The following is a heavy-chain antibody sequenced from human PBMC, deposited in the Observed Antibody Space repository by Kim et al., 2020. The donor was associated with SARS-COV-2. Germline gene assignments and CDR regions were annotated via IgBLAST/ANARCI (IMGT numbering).Heavy chain of an antibody. J-gene: IGHJ3*02. CDR3: ASLGGAFDWSLAVAGRRGAFDI. CDR2: ISYDGSNK. D-gene: IGHD6-19*01. V-gene: IGHV3-30*04. Sequence: GGSLRLSCAASGFTFSSYAMHWVRQAPGKGLEWVAVISYDGSNKYYADSVKGRFTISRDNSKNTLYLQMNSLRAEDTAVYYCASLGGAFDWSLAVAGRRGAFDIWGQGTMVTVSS. CDR1: GFTFSSYA.